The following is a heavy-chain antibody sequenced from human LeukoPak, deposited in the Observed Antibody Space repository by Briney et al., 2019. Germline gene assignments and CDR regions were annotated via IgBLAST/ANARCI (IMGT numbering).Heavy chain of an antibody. CDR2: INPNSGGT. J-gene: IGHJ4*02. D-gene: IGHD3-22*01. V-gene: IGHV1-2*02. CDR3: ARGMFRYYDSSGYYYGY. Sequence: ASVKVSCKASGYTFTGYYMHWVRQAPGQGLEWMGWINPNSGGTNYAQKFQGRVTMTRDTSISTAYMELSGLRSDDTAVYYCARGMFRYYDSSGYYYGYWGQGTLVTVSS. CDR1: GYTFTGYY.